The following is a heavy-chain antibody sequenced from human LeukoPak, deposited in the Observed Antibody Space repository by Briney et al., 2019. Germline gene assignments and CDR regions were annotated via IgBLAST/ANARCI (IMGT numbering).Heavy chain of an antibody. V-gene: IGHV3-48*04. CDR3: ARYYGSGSYYGNYYGMDV. CDR1: GFTFSSYS. J-gene: IGHJ6*02. Sequence: GGSLRLSCAASGFTFSSYSMNWVRQAPGRGLEWVSYISGSSSIIYYADSMKGRFTVSRDNAKNSLYLQMNSLRAEDTALYHCARYYGSGSYYGNYYGMDVWGQGTTVTVSS. CDR2: ISGSSSII. D-gene: IGHD3-10*01.